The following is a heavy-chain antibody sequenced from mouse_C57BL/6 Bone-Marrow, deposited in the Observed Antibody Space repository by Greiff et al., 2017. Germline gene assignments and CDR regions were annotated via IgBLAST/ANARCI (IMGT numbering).Heavy chain of an antibody. D-gene: IGHD2-4*01. J-gene: IGHJ3*01. CDR2: IDPSASYT. CDR1: GYTFTSYW. Sequence: QVQLQQPGAELVKPGASVKLSCKASGYTFTSYWMQWVKQRPGQGLEWIGEIDPSASYTNYNQKFKGKATLTVDTSSSTAYMQLSSLTSEDSAGYYCARSVYDYDEGTWFAYWGQGTLVTVSA. CDR3: ARSVYDYDEGTWFAY. V-gene: IGHV1-50*01.